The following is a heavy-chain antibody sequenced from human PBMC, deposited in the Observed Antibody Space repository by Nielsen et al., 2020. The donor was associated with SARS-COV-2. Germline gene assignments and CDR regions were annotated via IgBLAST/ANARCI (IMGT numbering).Heavy chain of an antibody. J-gene: IGHJ6*02. V-gene: IGHV3-30*03. Sequence: GESLKISCAASGFTFSSYGMHWVRQAPGKGLEWVAVISYDGSNKYYADSVKGRFTISRDNAKNSLYLQMNSLRAEDTAVYYCARDWDSSGWYYQYYYYGMDVWGQGTTVTVSS. CDR1: GFTFSSYG. CDR3: ARDWDSSGWYYQYYYYGMDV. CDR2: ISYDGSNK. D-gene: IGHD6-19*01.